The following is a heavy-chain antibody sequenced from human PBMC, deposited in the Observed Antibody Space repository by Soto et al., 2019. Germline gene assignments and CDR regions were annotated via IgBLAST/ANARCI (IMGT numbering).Heavy chain of an antibody. CDR1: GFTFSFYA. D-gene: IGHD6-19*01. V-gene: IGHV3-23*01. J-gene: IGHJ6*02. Sequence: GGSLRLSCAASGFTFSFYAMSWVRQAPEKGLEWVSGLSASGDSSYYADSVKGRFTISRDNAKNSLYLQMNSLRDEDTAVYYCARGGQQLIQGSGWYPLDPMGMDVWGQGTTVTVSS. CDR2: LSASGDSS. CDR3: ARGGQQLIQGSGWYPLDPMGMDV.